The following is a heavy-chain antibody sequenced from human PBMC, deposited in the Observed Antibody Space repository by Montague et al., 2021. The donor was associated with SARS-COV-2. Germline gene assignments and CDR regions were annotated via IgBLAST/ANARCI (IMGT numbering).Heavy chain of an antibody. D-gene: IGHD2-15*01. CDR3: ARNLVVHYWYGMDV. CDR2: TYYRSKWYN. CDR1: GDSVSSNSAT. Sequence: CAISGDSVSSNSATWNWVRQSPSRGLEWLGRTYYRSKWYNDYAVSVRGRVTINPDTSKNQFSLNLSSVTAADTAVYYCARNLVVHYWYGMDVWGQGTTVTVSS. V-gene: IGHV6-1*01. J-gene: IGHJ6*02.